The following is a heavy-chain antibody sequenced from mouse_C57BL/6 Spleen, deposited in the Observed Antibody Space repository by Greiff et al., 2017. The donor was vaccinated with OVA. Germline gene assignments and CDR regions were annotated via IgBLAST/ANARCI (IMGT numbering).Heavy chain of an antibody. V-gene: IGHV1-63*01. CDR1: GYTFTNSW. CDR3: ARGDYYGSSPSYWYFDV. CDR2: IYPGGGYT. J-gene: IGHJ1*03. D-gene: IGHD1-1*01. Sequence: VQLQESGAELVRPGTSVKMSCKASGYTFTNSWLGWAKQRPGHGLEWIGDIYPGGGYTNYNEKFKGKATLTADQSSITANMQLSSLTSEDSAIEYGARGDYYGSSPSYWYFDVWGTGTTVTVSS.